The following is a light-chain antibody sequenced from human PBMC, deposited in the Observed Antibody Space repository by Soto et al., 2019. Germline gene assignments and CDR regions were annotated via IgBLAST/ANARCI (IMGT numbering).Light chain of an antibody. V-gene: IGKV3-15*01. CDR3: QQYNSYSST. Sequence: EVVMTQSPATLSVSPGERVTLSCRASQSVRSNLAWYQQIPGQSPRLLIYGASTRATGIPARFSGSGSGTEFTLTISSLQPDDFATYYCQQYNSYSSTFGQGTKVDI. CDR1: QSVRSN. J-gene: IGKJ1*01. CDR2: GAS.